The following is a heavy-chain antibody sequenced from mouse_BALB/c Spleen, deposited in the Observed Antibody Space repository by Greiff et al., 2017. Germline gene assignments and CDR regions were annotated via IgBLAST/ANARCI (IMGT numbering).Heavy chain of an antibody. CDR3: ARNYGSRRPWYFDV. CDR1: GYSFTGYN. CDR2: IDPYYGGT. V-gene: IGHV1-39*01. D-gene: IGHD1-1*01. J-gene: IGHJ1*01. Sequence: EVQGVESGPELEKPGASVKISCKASGYSFTGYNMNWVKQSNGKSLEWIGNIDPYYGGTSYNQKFKGKATLTVDKSSSTAYMQLKSLTSEDSAVYYCARNYGSRRPWYFDVWGAGTTVTVSS.